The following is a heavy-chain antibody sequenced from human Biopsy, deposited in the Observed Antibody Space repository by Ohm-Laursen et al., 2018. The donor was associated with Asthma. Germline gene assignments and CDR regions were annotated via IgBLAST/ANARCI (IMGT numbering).Heavy chain of an antibody. D-gene: IGHD4-23*01. CDR2: IYSGGGT. CDR1: GFAVSRDH. Sequence: SLRLSCAASGFAVSRDHMFWVRQPPGKGLEWVSVIYSGGGTYYADSVQGRVTISRDNSKNTLSLQMNSLRAEDTAVYYCARAYGGSFFSGAFDIWGQGTMVTVSS. J-gene: IGHJ3*02. V-gene: IGHV3-53*01. CDR3: ARAYGGSFFSGAFDI.